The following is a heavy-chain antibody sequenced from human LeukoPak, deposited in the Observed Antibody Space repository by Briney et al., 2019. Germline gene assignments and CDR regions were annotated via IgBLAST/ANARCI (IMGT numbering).Heavy chain of an antibody. V-gene: IGHV4-61*02. J-gene: IGHJ4*02. Sequence: PSETLSLTCTVSGGSISSGSYYWSWIRQPAGKGLEWIGRIYTSGSTNYNPSLKSRVTISVDTSKNQFSLKLSSVTAADTAVYYCATQSGYGIGYWGQGTLVTVSS. CDR2: IYTSGST. CDR1: GGSISSGSYY. D-gene: IGHD3-3*01. CDR3: ATQSGYGIGY.